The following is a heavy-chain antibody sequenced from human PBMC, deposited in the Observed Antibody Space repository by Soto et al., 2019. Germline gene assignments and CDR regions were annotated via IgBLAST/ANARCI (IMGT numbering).Heavy chain of an antibody. CDR2: IYWDGDK. CDR3: AHRATMTIFGLIIDNGIWFDP. Sequence: QINLIESGPTLVKTTQTLTLTCTFSGFSLSTSGAAVGWVRQPPGRALEWLALIYWDGDKRYNASLGNRLTITKDTSMNQVVLTLTNVDLADTATYYCAHRATMTIFGLIIDNGIWFDPWGQGTRVIVSS. J-gene: IGHJ5*02. CDR1: GFSLSTSGAA. V-gene: IGHV2-5*02. D-gene: IGHD3-3*01.